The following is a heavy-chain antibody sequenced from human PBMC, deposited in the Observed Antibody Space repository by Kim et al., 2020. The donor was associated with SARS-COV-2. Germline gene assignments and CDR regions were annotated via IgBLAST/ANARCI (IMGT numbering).Heavy chain of an antibody. V-gene: IGHV3-30*02. J-gene: IGHJ3*02. D-gene: IGHD2-8*02. CDR3: AKGEDIVLVVYASDAFDI. Sequence: KGRVTISRDNCKNTLYLRMNSLSAEDTAVYYCAKGEDIVLVVYASDAFDIWGQGTMVTVSS.